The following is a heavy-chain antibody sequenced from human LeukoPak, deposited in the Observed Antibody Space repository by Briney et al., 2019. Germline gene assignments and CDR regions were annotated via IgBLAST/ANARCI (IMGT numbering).Heavy chain of an antibody. CDR2: ISGSGGST. D-gene: IGHD1-26*01. CDR3: ARGEVLEYYYYMDV. J-gene: IGHJ6*03. Sequence: GGTLRLSCAASGFTFSIYGMSWVRQAPGKGLEWVSAISGSGGSTYYADSVKGRFTISRDNSKNTLYLQMNSLGAEDTALYYCARGEVLEYYYYMDVWGKGTTVTVSS. V-gene: IGHV3-23*01. CDR1: GFTFSIYG.